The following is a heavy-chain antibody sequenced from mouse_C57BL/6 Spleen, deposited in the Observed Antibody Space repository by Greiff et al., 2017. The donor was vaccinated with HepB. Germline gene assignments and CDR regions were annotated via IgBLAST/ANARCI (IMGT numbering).Heavy chain of an antibody. CDR3: ARRGFITTVVAKDYFDY. J-gene: IGHJ2*01. CDR1: GYTFTSYW. CDR2: IDPSDSYT. V-gene: IGHV1-69*01. D-gene: IGHD1-1*01. Sequence: QVQLQQSGAELVMPGASVKLSCKASGYTFTSYWMHWVKQRPGQGLEWIGEIDPSDSYTNYNQKFKGKSTLTVDKSSSTAYMQLSSLTSEDSAVYYCARRGFITTVVAKDYFDYWGQGTTLTVSS.